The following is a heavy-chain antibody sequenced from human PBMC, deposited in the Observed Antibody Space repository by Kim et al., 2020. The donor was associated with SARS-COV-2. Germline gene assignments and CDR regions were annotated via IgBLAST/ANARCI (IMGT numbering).Heavy chain of an antibody. CDR3: AKAKLPYQLLSPGYFQH. V-gene: IGHV3-9*01. D-gene: IGHD2-2*01. J-gene: IGHJ1*01. Sequence: KGRFTISRDNAKNSLYLQMNSLRAEDTALYYCAKAKLPYQLLSPGYFQHWGQGTLVTVSS.